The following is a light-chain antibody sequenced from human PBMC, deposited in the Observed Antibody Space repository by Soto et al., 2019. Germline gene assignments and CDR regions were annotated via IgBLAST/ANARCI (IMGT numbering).Light chain of an antibody. V-gene: IGKV1-5*03. CDR2: KSS. CDR1: QSISSW. CDR3: QADNSFPFT. Sequence: DIQMTQSPSTLSASVGDRVTITCRASQSISSWLARYQQKPGKAPKLLIYKSSSFESGVPSGFSGSGSGTGFTLTISSLQPDDFAPYFCQADNSFPFTFGQGTRLEIK. J-gene: IGKJ5*01.